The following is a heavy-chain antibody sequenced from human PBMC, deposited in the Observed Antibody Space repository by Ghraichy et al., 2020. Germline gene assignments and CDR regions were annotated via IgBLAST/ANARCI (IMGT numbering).Heavy chain of an antibody. D-gene: IGHD6-13*01. CDR1: GFTFSSYG. J-gene: IGHJ6*02. Sequence: GGSLRLSCAASGFTFSSYGMHWVRQAPGKGLEWVAVISYDGSNKYYADSVKGRFTISRDNSKNTLYLQMNSLRAEDTAVYYCAKELNTEPEYSSSWYKWISGYYYYGMDVWGQGTTVTVSS. CDR3: AKELNTEPEYSSSWYKWISGYYYYGMDV. V-gene: IGHV3-30*18. CDR2: ISYDGSNK.